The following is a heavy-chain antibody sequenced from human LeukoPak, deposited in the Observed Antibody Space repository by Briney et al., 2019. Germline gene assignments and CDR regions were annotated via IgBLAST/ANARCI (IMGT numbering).Heavy chain of an antibody. CDR1: GFTFSSYS. CDR3: ARTPLSGNSYSGSYYPDY. J-gene: IGHJ4*02. D-gene: IGHD1-26*01. V-gene: IGHV3-21*01. CDR2: IGSSSSYI. Sequence: GGSLRLSCAASGFTFSSYSIKWVRQAPGKGLEWVSSIGSSSSYIYYADSVKGRFTISRDDAKNSLYLQMNSLRAEDTAVYYCARTPLSGNSYSGSYYPDYWGQGTLVTVSS.